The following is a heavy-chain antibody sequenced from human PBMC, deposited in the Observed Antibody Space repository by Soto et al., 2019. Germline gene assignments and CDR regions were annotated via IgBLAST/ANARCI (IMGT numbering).Heavy chain of an antibody. CDR3: AKGYMDYYYMDV. J-gene: IGHJ6*03. CDR2: ISWNSGSI. V-gene: IGHV3-9*01. D-gene: IGHD1-26*01. CDR1: GFTFDDYA. Sequence: EVQLVESGGGLVQPGRSLRLSCAASGFTFDDYAMHWVRQAPGKGLEWVSGISWNSGSIGYADSVKGRFTISRDNAKNSLYLQMNSLRAEDTALYYCAKGYMDYYYMDVWGKGTTVTVSS.